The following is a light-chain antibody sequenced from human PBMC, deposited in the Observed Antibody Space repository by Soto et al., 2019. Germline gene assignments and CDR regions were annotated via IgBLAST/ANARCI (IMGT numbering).Light chain of an antibody. J-gene: IGKJ1*01. V-gene: IGKV1-39*01. CDR3: QQYLDWPRT. CDR1: QSISSY. Sequence: DIQMTQSPSSLSASVGDRVTITCRASQSISSYLNWYQQKPGKAPKLLIYAASSLQSGVPSRFSGSGSGTDFTLTISSLQSDDFAVYYCQQYLDWPRTFGQGPRWIS. CDR2: AAS.